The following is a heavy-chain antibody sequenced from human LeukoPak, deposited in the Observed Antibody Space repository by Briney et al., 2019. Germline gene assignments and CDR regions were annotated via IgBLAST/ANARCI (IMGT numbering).Heavy chain of an antibody. D-gene: IGHD1-20*01. CDR2: MNPNSGNT. Sequence: ASVKVSCKASGYTFTSYDINWVRQATGQGLEWMGWMNPNSGNTSYAQKFQGRVTMTRNTSISTAYMELSSLRSEDTAVYYCARGRITGTTEWFDPWGQGTLVTVSS. CDR1: GYTFTSYD. CDR3: ARGRITGTTEWFDP. J-gene: IGHJ5*02. V-gene: IGHV1-8*01.